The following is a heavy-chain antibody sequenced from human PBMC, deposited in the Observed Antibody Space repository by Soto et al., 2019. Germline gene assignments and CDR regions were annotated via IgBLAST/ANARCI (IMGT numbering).Heavy chain of an antibody. CDR1: GFTFSSYA. CDR2: ISGSGGST. D-gene: IGHD2-15*01. J-gene: IGHJ4*02. Sequence: GGSLRLSCAASGFTFSSYAMSWVRQAPGKGLEWVSAISGSGGSTYYADSVKGRFTISRDNSKNTLYLQMNSPRAEDTAVYYCAKLTSQNIEDYYFDYWGQGTLVTVSS. CDR3: AKLTSQNIEDYYFDY. V-gene: IGHV3-23*01.